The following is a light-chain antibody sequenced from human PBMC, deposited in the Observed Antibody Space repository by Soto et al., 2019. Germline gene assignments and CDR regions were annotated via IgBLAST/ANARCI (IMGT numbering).Light chain of an antibody. CDR1: SSNIGAGFD. CDR3: QSYDSSMSGSKV. J-gene: IGLJ1*01. CDR2: DNT. V-gene: IGLV1-40*01. Sequence: QSFLTQPPSVSWAPGQRGTISCTGTSSNIGAGFDVHWYQQFPGSAPKVLIYDNTNRPPAVPDRFSASKSGTSASLAISGLQAEDEADYYCQSYDSSMSGSKVLGTGKKVTV.